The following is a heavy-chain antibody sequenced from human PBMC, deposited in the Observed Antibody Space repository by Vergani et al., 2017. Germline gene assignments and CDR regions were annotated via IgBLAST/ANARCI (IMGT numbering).Heavy chain of an antibody. CDR1: GFTFDTYT. CDR2: ISSGGGDI. D-gene: IGHD3-10*01. CDR3: TTAWGLYYLHGEDFQY. J-gene: IGHJ1*01. Sequence: VQLVESGGGLVQPGGSRRLSCAGAGFTFDTYTMAYVRQAPGKGLEWVATISSGGGDIFYADSVKGRFTISRDNSKNTLFLQMNSLKDEDTAVYYCTTAWGLYYLHGEDFQYWGRGTLVSVSS. V-gene: IGHV3-23*04.